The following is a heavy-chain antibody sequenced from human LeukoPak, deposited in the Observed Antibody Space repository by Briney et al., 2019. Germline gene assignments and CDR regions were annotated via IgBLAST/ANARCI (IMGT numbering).Heavy chain of an antibody. D-gene: IGHD3-22*01. Sequence: GGSLRLSCAASGFTFSSYWMHWVRQAPGKGLVWVSRINSDGSSTSYADSVKGRFTISRDNSKNTLYLQMNSLGAEDTAVYYCARVSYYDSSGYYFLSYVDYWGQGTLVTVSS. CDR1: GFTFSSYW. V-gene: IGHV3-74*01. J-gene: IGHJ4*02. CDR2: INSDGSST. CDR3: ARVSYYDSSGYYFLSYVDY.